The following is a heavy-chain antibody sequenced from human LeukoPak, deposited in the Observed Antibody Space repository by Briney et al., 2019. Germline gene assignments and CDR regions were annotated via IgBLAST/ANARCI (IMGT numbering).Heavy chain of an antibody. D-gene: IGHD3-22*01. V-gene: IGHV4-34*01. CDR2: INHSGST. CDR1: GGSFSGYY. CDR3: ASLGYDGSALHHFDY. Sequence: SETLSLTCAVYGGSFSGYYWSWIRQPPGKGLEWIGEINHSGSTNYNPSLKSRVTISVDTSKNQFSLKLRSVTAANTAVYYCASLGYDGSALHHFDYWGQGTLVTVSS. J-gene: IGHJ4*02.